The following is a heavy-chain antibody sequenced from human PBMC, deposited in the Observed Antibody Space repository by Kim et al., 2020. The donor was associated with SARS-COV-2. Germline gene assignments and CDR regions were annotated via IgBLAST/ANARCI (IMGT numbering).Heavy chain of an antibody. Sequence: NTHLKGRVTISVDPSKNQFSLKLSSVTAADTAVYYCARENYDSSGNFDYWGQGTLVTVSS. CDR3: ARENYDSSGNFDY. D-gene: IGHD3-22*01. V-gene: IGHV4-31*02. J-gene: IGHJ4*02.